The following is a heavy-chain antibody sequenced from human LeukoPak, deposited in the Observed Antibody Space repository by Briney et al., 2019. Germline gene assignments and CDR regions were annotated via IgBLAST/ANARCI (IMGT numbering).Heavy chain of an antibody. J-gene: IGHJ4*02. Sequence: SETLSLTCAVYGGSFSGYYWSWIRQPPGKGLEWIGEINHSGSTNYNPSLKSRVTISVDTSKNHFSLNLSSVTAADTAVYYCARSSVGSGSNFDYWGQGTLVTVSS. D-gene: IGHD3-10*01. CDR1: GGSFSGYY. V-gene: IGHV4-34*01. CDR2: INHSGST. CDR3: ARSSVGSGSNFDY.